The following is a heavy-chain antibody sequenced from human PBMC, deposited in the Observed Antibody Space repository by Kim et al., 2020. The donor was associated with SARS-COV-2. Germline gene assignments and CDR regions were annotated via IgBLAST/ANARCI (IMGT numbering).Heavy chain of an antibody. V-gene: IGHV4-4*07. J-gene: IGHJ5*02. Sequence: TLSLPFSFSLPPPSTYSVPPIPHSAGSGLEWIGRIYTSGNTTYNPSLKSRVTMSLDRSKNHFSLKLSSVTAADTAVYYCARHGSWFDPWGQGIVVTVSS. CDR2: IYTSGNT. D-gene: IGHD3-10*01. CDR3: ARHGSWFDP. CDR1: LPPPSTYS.